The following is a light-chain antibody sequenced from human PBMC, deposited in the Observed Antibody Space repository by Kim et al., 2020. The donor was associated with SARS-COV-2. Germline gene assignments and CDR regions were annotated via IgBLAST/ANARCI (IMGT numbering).Light chain of an antibody. Sequence: PPGGRATHTCRTRQTVGSYLGWYQQRPGQAPRLVIYVASVRATGIPARFRGSGSGTVFTLTISSLEPEDFAVYYCHHRNNWPRGTFGQGTRLEIK. CDR3: HHRNNWPRGT. V-gene: IGKV3-11*01. J-gene: IGKJ5*01. CDR1: QTVGSY. CDR2: VAS.